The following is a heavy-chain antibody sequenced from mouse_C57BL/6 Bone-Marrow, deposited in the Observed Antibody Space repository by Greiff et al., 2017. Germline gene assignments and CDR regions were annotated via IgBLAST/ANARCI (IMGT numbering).Heavy chain of an antibody. D-gene: IGHD2-4*01. Sequence: VQLQQSGAELARPGASVKLSCKASGYTFTSYGISWVKQRTGQGLEWIGEIYPRSGNTYYNEKFKGKATLTADKYSSTAYMELRSLTSEDSAVYFCARTGGSYDYDGFFRYAMDYWGQGTSVTVSS. CDR1: GYTFTSYG. CDR2: IYPRSGNT. CDR3: ARTGGSYDYDGFFRYAMDY. J-gene: IGHJ4*01. V-gene: IGHV1-81*01.